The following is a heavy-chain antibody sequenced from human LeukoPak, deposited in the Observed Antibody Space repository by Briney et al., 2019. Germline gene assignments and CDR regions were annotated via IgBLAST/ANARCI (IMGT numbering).Heavy chain of an antibody. D-gene: IGHD5-18*01. CDR3: ARGGYSTGYDH. CDR2: ISGYNGNT. V-gene: IGHV1-18*01. CDR1: GYTFSTHD. J-gene: IGHJ5*02. Sequence: ASVKVSCKASGYTFSTHDITWVRQAPGQGLEWMGWISGYNGNTNYAQKFQGRVTVTTDTSTTTAYMELRSLRVDDTAVYYCARGGYSTGYDHWGRGTMVTVSS.